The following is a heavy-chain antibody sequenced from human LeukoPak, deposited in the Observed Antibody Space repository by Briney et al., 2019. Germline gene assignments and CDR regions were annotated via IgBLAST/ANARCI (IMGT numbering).Heavy chain of an antibody. CDR3: ATVANWNHGTVFDY. V-gene: IGHV1-69*13. CDR1: GGTFSSYA. Sequence: SVKVSCKASGGTFSSYAISWVRQAPGQGLEWMGGIIPIFGTANYAQKFQGRVTITADESTSTAYMELSSLRSEDTAVYYCATVANWNHGTVFDYWGQGTLVTVSS. D-gene: IGHD1-1*01. J-gene: IGHJ4*02. CDR2: IIPIFGTA.